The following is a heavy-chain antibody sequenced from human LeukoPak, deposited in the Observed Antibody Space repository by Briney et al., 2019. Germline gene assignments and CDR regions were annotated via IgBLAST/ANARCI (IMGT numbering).Heavy chain of an antibody. J-gene: IGHJ5*02. CDR3: ARQRYCSSTSCRTNWFDP. CDR2: FYYSGST. CDR1: GGSINTSPYY. V-gene: IGHV4-39*01. D-gene: IGHD2-2*01. Sequence: KPSETLSLTCIVSGGSINTSPYYWGWIRQPPGKGLEWIASFYYSGSTYYNPSLKSRVTISVDTSKNQFSLKLSSVTAADTAVYYCARQRYCSSTSCRTNWFDPWGQGTLVTVSS.